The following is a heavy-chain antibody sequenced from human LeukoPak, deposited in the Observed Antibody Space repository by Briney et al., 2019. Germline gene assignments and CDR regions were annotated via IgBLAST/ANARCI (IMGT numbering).Heavy chain of an antibody. J-gene: IGHJ4*02. V-gene: IGHV3-33*06. CDR3: AKDGVEVPTYYFDY. Sequence: GGSLRLSCAASGFTFSSYGMHWVRQAPGKGLEWVAVIWYDGSNKYYADSVKGRFTISRDNSKNTPYLQMNSLRAEDTAVYYCAKDGVEVPTYYFDYWGQGTLVTVSS. CDR2: IWYDGSNK. D-gene: IGHD2-2*01. CDR1: GFTFSSYG.